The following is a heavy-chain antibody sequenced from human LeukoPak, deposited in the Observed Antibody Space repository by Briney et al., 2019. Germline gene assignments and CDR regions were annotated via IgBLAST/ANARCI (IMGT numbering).Heavy chain of an antibody. CDR1: GFTFSSYG. D-gene: IGHD3-10*01. Sequence: PGGSLRLSCAASGFTFSSYGMHWVRQAPGKGLEWVAFIRYDGSNKYYADSVKGRFTISRDNSKNTLYLQMNSLRAEDTAVYYCANAPGREVWFGEFHPTPMDVWGKGTTVTISS. CDR2: IRYDGSNK. CDR3: ANAPGREVWFGEFHPTPMDV. J-gene: IGHJ6*03. V-gene: IGHV3-30*02.